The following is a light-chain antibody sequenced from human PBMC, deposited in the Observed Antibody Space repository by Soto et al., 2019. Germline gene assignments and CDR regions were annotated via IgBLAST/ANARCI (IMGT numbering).Light chain of an antibody. CDR2: GAS. V-gene: IGKV3-15*01. CDR3: QHYFGYLWT. CDR1: QSVSTN. Sequence: EIVMTQSPATLSVSPGDTAILSCRASQSVSTNLAWYQQKPGQAPRLLIYGASTRATDIPARFTGSGSGTEFTLTISSLQSEDFATYYCQHYFGYLWTFGQGTKVEIK. J-gene: IGKJ1*01.